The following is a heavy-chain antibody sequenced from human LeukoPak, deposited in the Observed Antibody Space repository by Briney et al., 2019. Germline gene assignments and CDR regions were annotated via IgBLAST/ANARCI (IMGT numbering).Heavy chain of an antibody. D-gene: IGHD3-10*01. Sequence: GRSLRLSCAASGFTFSSYAMHWVRQAPGKGLEWVAVISYDGSNKYYADSVKGRFTISRDNSKNTLYLQMNSLRAEDTAVYYCARDDGAGGPFDYWGQGTLVSVSS. J-gene: IGHJ4*02. V-gene: IGHV3-30-3*01. CDR1: GFTFSSYA. CDR2: ISYDGSNK. CDR3: ARDDGAGGPFDY.